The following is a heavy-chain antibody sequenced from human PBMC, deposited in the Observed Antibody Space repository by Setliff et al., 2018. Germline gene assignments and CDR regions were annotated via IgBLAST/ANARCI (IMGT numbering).Heavy chain of an antibody. CDR1: GFTFGGSA. CDR3: ARVLYSSGWYRSFDY. CDR2: IWFDGSER. J-gene: IGHJ4*02. D-gene: IGHD6-19*01. V-gene: IGHV3-33*01. Sequence: PGGSLRLSCASSGFTFGGSAMHWVRQAPGKGLEWVAFIWFDGSERYYVDSVKGRFTISRDNAKNSLYLQMNSLRVEDTAVYYCARVLYSSGWYRSFDYWGQGTLVTVSS.